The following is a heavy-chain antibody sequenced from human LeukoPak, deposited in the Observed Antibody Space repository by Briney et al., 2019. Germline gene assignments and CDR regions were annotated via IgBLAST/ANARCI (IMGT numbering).Heavy chain of an antibody. V-gene: IGHV1-46*01. CDR2: INPSGGST. Sequence: ASVKVSCKASGYTFTSYYMHWVRQAPGQGLEWMGIINPSGGSTSYAQKFQGRVTVTRDTSTSTVYMELSSLRSEDTAVYYCARVGIAAAGLDYWGQGTLVTVSS. D-gene: IGHD6-13*01. J-gene: IGHJ4*02. CDR3: ARVGIAAAGLDY. CDR1: GYTFTSYY.